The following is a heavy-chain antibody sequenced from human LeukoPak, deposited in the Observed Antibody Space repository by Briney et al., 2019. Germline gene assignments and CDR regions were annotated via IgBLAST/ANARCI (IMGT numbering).Heavy chain of an antibody. CDR1: GFTFSSYA. V-gene: IGHV3-30-3*01. D-gene: IGHD4-17*01. J-gene: IGHJ4*02. CDR3: ARVSLGRLMSAANYGDHTLGY. CDR2: ISYDGSNK. Sequence: PGGSLRLSCAASGFTFSSYAMSWVRQAPGKGLEWVAVISYDGSNKYYADSVKGRFTISRDNSKNTLYLQMNSLRSDDTAVYYCARVSLGRLMSAANYGDHTLGYWGQGTLVTVSS.